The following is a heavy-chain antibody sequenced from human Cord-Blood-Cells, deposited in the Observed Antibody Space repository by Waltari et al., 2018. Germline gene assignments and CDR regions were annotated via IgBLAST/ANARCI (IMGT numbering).Heavy chain of an antibody. J-gene: IGHJ4*02. Sequence: EVQLVESGGGLVQPGRSLSLSCAAFGFTFADYAMHWARQAPGKGLECVSCISWNSGSIGYADSVKGRFTISRDNAKNSLYLQMNSLRAEDTALYYCARYDSSGYYYYWGQGTLVTVSS. V-gene: IGHV3-9*01. CDR2: ISWNSGSI. CDR3: ARYDSSGYYYY. D-gene: IGHD3-22*01. CDR1: GFTFADYA.